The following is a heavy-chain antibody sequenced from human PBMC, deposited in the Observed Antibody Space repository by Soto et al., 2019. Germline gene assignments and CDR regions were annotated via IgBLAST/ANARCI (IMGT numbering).Heavy chain of an antibody. CDR2: INPNSGGT. Sequence: ASVKVSCKASGYTFTGYYIHWVRQAPGQGLEWMGWINPNSGGTNYAQKFQGWVTMTRDTSISTAYMELSRLRSDDTAVYYCARFIAAEYYFDYWGQGTLVTVSS. J-gene: IGHJ4*02. V-gene: IGHV1-2*04. CDR1: GYTFTGYY. CDR3: ARFIAAEYYFDY. D-gene: IGHD2-15*01.